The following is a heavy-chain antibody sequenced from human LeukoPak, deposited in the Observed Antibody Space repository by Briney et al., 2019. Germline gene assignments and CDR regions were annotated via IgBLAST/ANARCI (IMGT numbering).Heavy chain of an antibody. CDR3: ARDRLEAVAGTRCFDY. D-gene: IGHD6-19*01. V-gene: IGHV3-30*02. CDR1: GFTFSSHG. Sequence: PGGSLRLSCAASGFTFSSHGMHWIPQAPGKGLEWVAFIMHHGSSEYSADSVKGRFTISRDNSKNTLYLQMHSLRAEDTAVYFCARDRLEAVAGTRCFDYCGQGTLVTVSS. CDR2: IMHHGSSE. J-gene: IGHJ4*02.